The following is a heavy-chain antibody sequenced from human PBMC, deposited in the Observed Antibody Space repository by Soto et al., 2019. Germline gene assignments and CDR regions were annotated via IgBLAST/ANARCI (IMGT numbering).Heavy chain of an antibody. CDR3: ANDRDGWNSPLDY. J-gene: IGHJ4*02. D-gene: IGHD1-7*01. V-gene: IGHV3-30*18. Sequence: QVQLVESGGGVVQPGRSLRLSCAASGFTFSSYGMHWVRQAPGKGLEGVAVISYDGSNKYYADSVKGRFTISRDNSKHKLDLQMNSLRAEDTAVYYCANDRDGWNSPLDYWGQGTLVTVSS. CDR2: ISYDGSNK. CDR1: GFTFSSYG.